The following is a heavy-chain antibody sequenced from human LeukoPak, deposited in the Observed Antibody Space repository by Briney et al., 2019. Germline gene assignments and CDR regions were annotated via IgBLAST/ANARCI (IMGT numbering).Heavy chain of an antibody. V-gene: IGHV1-46*01. J-gene: IGHJ3*02. CDR1: GYTFTNYH. CDR2: IHPSGGSR. CDR3: ARATSYGGNPSGAVDI. Sequence: ASVKVSCKASGYTFTNYHLHWVRQAPGQGLEWMVIIHPSGGSRSYAQKFHDRVTMTRDTSTSTVYMELNSLRSEDTAVYYCARATSYGGNPSGAVDILGEGTMVTVSS. D-gene: IGHD4/OR15-4a*01.